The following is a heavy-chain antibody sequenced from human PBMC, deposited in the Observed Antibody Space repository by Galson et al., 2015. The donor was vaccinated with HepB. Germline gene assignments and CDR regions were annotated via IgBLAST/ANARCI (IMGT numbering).Heavy chain of an antibody. CDR3: ARDYGDYVKALDI. J-gene: IGHJ3*02. CDR1: GYRFTNYW. V-gene: IGHV5-51*01. CDR2: IYPGDSDI. Sequence: QSGAEVKKPGESLKISCKGSGYRFTNYWINWVRQMPGKGLEWMGIIYPGDSDIRYSPSFQGQVTISADKSINIAYLQWSSLKASDTAIYYCARDYGDYVKALDIWGQGTMVTVSS. D-gene: IGHD4-17*01.